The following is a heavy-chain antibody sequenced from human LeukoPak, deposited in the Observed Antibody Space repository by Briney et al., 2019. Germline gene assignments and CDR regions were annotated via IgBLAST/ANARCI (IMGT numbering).Heavy chain of an antibody. CDR1: GFTFSNYW. CDR2: ISGSGGST. Sequence: GGSLRLSCAASGFTFSNYWMSWVRQAPGKGLEWVSAISGSGGSTYYADSVKGRFTISRDNSKNTLYLQMNSLRAEDTAVYYCAKAMIVVVIDAFDYWGQGTLVTVSS. V-gene: IGHV3-23*01. J-gene: IGHJ4*02. D-gene: IGHD3-22*01. CDR3: AKAMIVVVIDAFDY.